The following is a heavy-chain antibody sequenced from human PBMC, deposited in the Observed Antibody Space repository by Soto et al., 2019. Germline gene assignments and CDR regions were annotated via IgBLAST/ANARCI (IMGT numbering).Heavy chain of an antibody. V-gene: IGHV3-30*18. CDR2: ISYDGSDK. CDR3: AKALGELSPESFDY. Sequence: QVQLVESGGGVVQPGRSLRLSCAASGFTFSYYAMHWVRQAPGKGLEWVAVISYDGSDKYYADSVKGRFTISRDNSKTTLNLQMNSLRADDTAVYYCAKALGELSPESFDYWGQGTLITVSS. J-gene: IGHJ4*02. CDR1: GFTFSYYA. D-gene: IGHD3-16*02.